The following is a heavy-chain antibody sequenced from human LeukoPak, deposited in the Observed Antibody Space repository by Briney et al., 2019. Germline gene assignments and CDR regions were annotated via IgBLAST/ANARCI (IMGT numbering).Heavy chain of an antibody. D-gene: IGHD3-3*01. Sequence: SETLSLTCAVYGGSFSGYYWSWIRRPPGKGLEWIGEINHSGSTNYNPSLKSRVTISVDTSKNQFSLKLSSVTAADTAVYYCARGSRSFGVVIMPFDYWGQGTLVTVSS. J-gene: IGHJ4*02. CDR2: INHSGST. CDR3: ARGSRSFGVVIMPFDY. CDR1: GGSFSGYY. V-gene: IGHV4-34*01.